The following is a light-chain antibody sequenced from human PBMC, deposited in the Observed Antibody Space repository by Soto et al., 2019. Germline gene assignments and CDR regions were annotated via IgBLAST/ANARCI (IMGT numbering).Light chain of an antibody. CDR1: QGISSA. CDR3: QQFNDYPLT. V-gene: IGKV1D-13*01. J-gene: IGKJ4*01. Sequence: AIQLTQSPSSLSASVGDRVIITCRASQGISSALAWYQQKPGKAPDLLIYDASTLKSGVPSRFSGSGSGTDFTLSISSLQPEDFATYFCQQFNDYPLTFGGGTNVEIK. CDR2: DAS.